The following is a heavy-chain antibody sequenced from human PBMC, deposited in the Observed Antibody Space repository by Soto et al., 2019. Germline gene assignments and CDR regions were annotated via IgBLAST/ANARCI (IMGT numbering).Heavy chain of an antibody. CDR3: ARRGRYGGGYTYFDS. J-gene: IGHJ4*02. D-gene: IGHD1-26*01. Sequence: EVQLVESGGGLVQPGGSLRLSCAASGFTFSTYWINWVRQAPGKGLEWVANINLDGSDKYYVDSVKGRFTISRDNAKNSVYLQMNSLRVEDTAVYYCARRGRYGGGYTYFDSWGQGTLVTVSS. CDR1: GFTFSTYW. CDR2: INLDGSDK. V-gene: IGHV3-7*05.